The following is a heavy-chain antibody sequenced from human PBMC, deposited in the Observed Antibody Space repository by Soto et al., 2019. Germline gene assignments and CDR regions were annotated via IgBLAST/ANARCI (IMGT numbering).Heavy chain of an antibody. CDR3: AHSLTSTSWGYYYYGMDV. CDR2: IYWDDDK. V-gene: IGHV2-5*02. Sequence: QITLKESGPTLVKPTQTLTLTCTFSGFSLSTSGVGVGWIRQPPGNPLEWLAVIYWDDDKRYSPSLKSRLTITKDTSKNQVVLTMSNTDPVVTATYYCAHSLTSTSWGYYYYGMDVWCQGTMVTVSS. J-gene: IGHJ6*02. CDR1: GFSLSTSGVG. D-gene: IGHD6-13*01.